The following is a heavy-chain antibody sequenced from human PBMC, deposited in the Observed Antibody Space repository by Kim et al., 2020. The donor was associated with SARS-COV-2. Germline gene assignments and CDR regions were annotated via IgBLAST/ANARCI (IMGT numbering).Heavy chain of an antibody. CDR2: INTNTGNP. CDR1: GYTFTSYA. D-gene: IGHD6-13*01. Sequence: ASVKVSCKASGYTFTSYAMNWVRQAPGQGLEWMGWINTNTGNPTYAQGFTGRFVFSLDTSVSTAYLQISSLKAEDTAVYYCARGGSSWPYYYGMDVWGQGTTVTVSS. J-gene: IGHJ6*02. V-gene: IGHV7-4-1*02. CDR3: ARGGSSWPYYYGMDV.